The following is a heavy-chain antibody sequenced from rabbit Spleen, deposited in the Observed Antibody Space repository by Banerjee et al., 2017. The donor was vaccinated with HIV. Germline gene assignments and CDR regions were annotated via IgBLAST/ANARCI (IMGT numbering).Heavy chain of an antibody. CDR2: IDLVFGST. Sequence: QSLEESGGDLVKPGASLTLTCTASGSDISSYWMCWVRQAPGKGLEWIGYIDLVFGSTYYATWVNGRFTISSHNAQNTLYLQLNSLTAADTATYFCVREAGYAGYGDGNLWGPGTLVTVS. CDR1: GSDISSYW. V-gene: IGHV1S7*01. D-gene: IGHD7-1*01. J-gene: IGHJ4*01. CDR3: VREAGYAGYGDGNL.